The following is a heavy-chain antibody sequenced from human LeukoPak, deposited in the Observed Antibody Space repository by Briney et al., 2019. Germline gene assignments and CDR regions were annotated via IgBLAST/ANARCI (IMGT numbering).Heavy chain of an antibody. CDR3: ARDVNGAFTRSWFDP. Sequence: SQTLSLTCAISGDSVSSNNAAWVWIRQSPSRGLEWQGRTYYRSKWYHDYAVSVKSRISFNPDTSKDQFFLQLNSVTPEDTAVYYCARDVNGAFTRSWFDPWGQGTRVTVS. CDR1: GDSVSSNNAA. V-gene: IGHV6-1*01. D-gene: IGHD4-17*01. CDR2: TYYRSKWYH. J-gene: IGHJ5*02.